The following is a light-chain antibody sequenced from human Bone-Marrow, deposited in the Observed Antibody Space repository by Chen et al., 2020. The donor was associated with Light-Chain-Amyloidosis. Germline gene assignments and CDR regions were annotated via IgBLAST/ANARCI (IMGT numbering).Light chain of an antibody. Sequence: SYVRTQPSSGSVAPGQTATTACGGNNIGSTSVHWYQQTPGQAPLLVVYDSDRPAGIPERLSGSNSGNTATLTISRVEAGDEADYYCQVWDRSSDRPVFGGGTKLTVV. J-gene: IGLJ3*02. CDR1: NIGSTS. CDR3: QVWDRSSDRPV. V-gene: IGLV3-21*02. CDR2: DS.